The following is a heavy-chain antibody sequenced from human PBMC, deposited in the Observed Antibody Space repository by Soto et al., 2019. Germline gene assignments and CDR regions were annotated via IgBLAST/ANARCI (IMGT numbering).Heavy chain of an antibody. CDR3: ARDPYGSGSSPEDNWFDP. CDR2: TYYRSKWYN. J-gene: IGHJ5*02. Sequence: SQTFSLTCAISGDSVSSNSAAWNWIRQSPSRGLEWLGRTYYRSKWYNDYAVSVKSRITINPDTSKNQFSLQLNSVTPEDTAVYYCARDPYGSGSSPEDNWFDPWGQGTQVTVSS. CDR1: GDSVSSNSAA. D-gene: IGHD3-10*01. V-gene: IGHV6-1*01.